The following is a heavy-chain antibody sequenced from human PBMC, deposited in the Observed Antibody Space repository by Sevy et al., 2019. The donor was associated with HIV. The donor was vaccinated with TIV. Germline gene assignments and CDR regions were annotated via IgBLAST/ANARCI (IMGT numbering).Heavy chain of an antibody. CDR1: GFTFSSYW. D-gene: IGHD3-22*01. Sequence: GGSLRLSCAASGFTFSSYWMHWVRQAPGKGLVWVSRINSDGSSTSYADSVKGRFTISRDNAKNTLYLQMNSLRAEDTAVYYCARDPYYYDGSGYPHGALDIWGQGTTVTVSS. CDR2: INSDGSST. V-gene: IGHV3-74*01. CDR3: ARDPYYYDGSGYPHGALDI. J-gene: IGHJ3*02.